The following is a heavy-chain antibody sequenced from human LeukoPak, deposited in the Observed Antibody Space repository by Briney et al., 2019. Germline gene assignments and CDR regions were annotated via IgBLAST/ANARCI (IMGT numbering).Heavy chain of an antibody. Sequence: GGSLRLYCAASGFIFSNYAMSWVRQAPGKGLEWVSPISASGLSTYYADSVKGRFTISRDNSKNTLYLQMNSLRAEDTAVYYCAKATMAYCSGGSCYPFDYWGQGTLVTVSS. CDR3: AKATMAYCSGGSCYPFDY. V-gene: IGHV3-23*01. CDR1: GFIFSNYA. D-gene: IGHD2-15*01. CDR2: ISASGLST. J-gene: IGHJ4*02.